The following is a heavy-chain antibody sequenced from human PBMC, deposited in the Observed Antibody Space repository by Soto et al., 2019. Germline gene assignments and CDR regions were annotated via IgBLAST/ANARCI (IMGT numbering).Heavy chain of an antibody. V-gene: IGHV1-69*06. CDR3: ARVTYDRSGYYYGYFQH. Sequence: SVKVSCKASGGTFSSYAISWVRQAPGQGLEWMGGIIPIFGTANYAQKFQGRVTITADKSTSTAYMELSSLRSEDTAVYYCARVTYDRSGYYYGYFQHWGQGTLVTVSS. CDR1: GGTFSSYA. J-gene: IGHJ1*01. D-gene: IGHD3-22*01. CDR2: IIPIFGTA.